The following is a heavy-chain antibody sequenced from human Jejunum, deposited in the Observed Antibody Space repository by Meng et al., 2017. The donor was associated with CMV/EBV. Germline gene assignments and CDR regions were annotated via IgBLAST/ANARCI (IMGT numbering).Heavy chain of an antibody. CDR1: GESMSSRDW. Sequence: LTCAVAGESMSSRDWWRWGRQPGGGGQESSGENYNGENANYKPSMKSRATISVDKSKKQLSLKLSSVTAADTAVYYCARNGFYSLDFWGQGTLVTVSS. CDR2: NYNGENA. V-gene: IGHV4-4*02. J-gene: IGHJ4*02. CDR3: ARNGFYSLDF. D-gene: IGHD3-22*01.